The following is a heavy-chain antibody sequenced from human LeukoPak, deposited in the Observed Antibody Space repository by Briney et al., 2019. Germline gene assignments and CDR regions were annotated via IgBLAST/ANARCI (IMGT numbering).Heavy chain of an antibody. CDR2: IYNSGST. D-gene: IGHD3-3*01. CDR1: GGSISSYY. Sequence: SETLSLTCTVSGGSISSYYWSWIRQPPGQGLEWIGYIYNSGSTNYNPSLKSRVTISVDTSKNQFSLKLSSVTAADTAVYYCARDDTIFGVVNPRNNAFDIWGQGTMVTVSS. J-gene: IGHJ3*02. CDR3: ARDDTIFGVVNPRNNAFDI. V-gene: IGHV4-59*01.